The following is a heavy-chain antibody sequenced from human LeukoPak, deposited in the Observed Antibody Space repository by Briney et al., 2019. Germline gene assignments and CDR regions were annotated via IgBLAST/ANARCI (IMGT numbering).Heavy chain of an antibody. CDR1: VVTLRSYR. V-gene: IGHV3-74*01. CDR2: IDIDGRST. Sequence: PGGSLRLSCAASVVTLRSYRMDCVRQTPGKGLLWVLRIDIDGRSTIYADSVKGRFTISRDNAKNTLYLQMNSLRAEDTAVYYCASWEGRNRAFDIWGQGTVVTVSS. D-gene: IGHD1-26*01. J-gene: IGHJ3*02. CDR3: ASWEGRNRAFDI.